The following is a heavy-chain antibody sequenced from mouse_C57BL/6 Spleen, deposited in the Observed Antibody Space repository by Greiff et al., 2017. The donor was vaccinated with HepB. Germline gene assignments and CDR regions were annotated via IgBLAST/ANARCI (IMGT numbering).Heavy chain of an antibody. CDR2: INPGSGGT. CDR1: GYAFTNYL. D-gene: IGHD2-3*01. V-gene: IGHV1-54*01. J-gene: IGHJ2*01. CDR3: ARDGHYGEDY. Sequence: VQGVEPGAELVRPGTSVKVSCKASGYAFTNYLIEWVKQRPGRGLEWIGVINPGSGGTNYNEKFKGKATLTADKSSSTAYMQLSSVASEDSAVYFCARDGHYGEDYWGQGTTLTVSS.